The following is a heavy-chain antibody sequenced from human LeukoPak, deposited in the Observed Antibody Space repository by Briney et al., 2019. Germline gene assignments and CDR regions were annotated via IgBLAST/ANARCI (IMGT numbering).Heavy chain of an antibody. Sequence: ASVKVSCKASGYTFTSYGISWVRQAPGQGLEWMGWISAYNGNTNYAQNLQGRVTMTTDTSSTTAYMELRSLRFDDTAIYYCVRDESVFDIWGQGTMVTVSS. J-gene: IGHJ3*02. V-gene: IGHV1-18*01. CDR2: ISAYNGNT. CDR3: VRDESVFDI. D-gene: IGHD5/OR15-5a*01. CDR1: GYTFTSYG.